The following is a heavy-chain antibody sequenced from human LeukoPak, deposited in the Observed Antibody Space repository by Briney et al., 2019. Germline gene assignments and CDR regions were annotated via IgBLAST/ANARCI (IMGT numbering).Heavy chain of an antibody. D-gene: IGHD3-16*01. CDR1: GYSISSSSYY. V-gene: IGHV4-39*01. J-gene: IGHJ5*02. Sequence: PSETLSLTCAVSGYSISSSSYYWGWIRQPPGKGLEWIGSIYYSGSTYYNPSLKSRVTISVDTSKNQFSLKLSSVTAADTAVYYCARLDPMGGWFDPWGQGTLVTVSS. CDR3: ARLDPMGGWFDP. CDR2: IYYSGST.